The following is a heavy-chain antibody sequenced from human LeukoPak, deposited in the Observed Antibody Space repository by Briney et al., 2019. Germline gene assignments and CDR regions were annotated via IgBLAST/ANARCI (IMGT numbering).Heavy chain of an antibody. Sequence: GGSLRLSCAASGFTFSSYAMSWVRQAPGKGLEGVSAISGSGGSTYYADSVKGRFTISRDNSKNTLYLQMNSLRAEDTAVYYCAKGSVSYWYFDLWGRGTLVTVSS. CDR2: ISGSGGST. CDR3: AKGSVSYWYFDL. J-gene: IGHJ2*01. V-gene: IGHV3-23*01. CDR1: GFTFSSYA. D-gene: IGHD2-8*01.